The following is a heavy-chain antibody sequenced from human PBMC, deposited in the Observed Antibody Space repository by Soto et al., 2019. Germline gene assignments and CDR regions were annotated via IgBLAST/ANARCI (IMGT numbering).Heavy chain of an antibody. D-gene: IGHD3-22*01. J-gene: IGHJ4*02. CDR3: ARLYYYHSPTTDLYYFGS. CDR1: GGSITSGDYY. V-gene: IGHV4-30-4*01. Sequence: SETLSLTCTVSGGSITSGDYYWSWIRQPPGRGLEWLGHIYYSGGTYDNSSLKSRVTISVDTTKNQFSLKLSSVTAADTAVYYCARLYYYHSPTTDLYYFGSWGQGTLVTVSS. CDR2: IYYSGGT.